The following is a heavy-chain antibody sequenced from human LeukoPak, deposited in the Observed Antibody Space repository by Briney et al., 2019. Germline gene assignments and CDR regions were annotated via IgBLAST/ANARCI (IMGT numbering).Heavy chain of an antibody. CDR3: ATLVRNSEYYYYYYMDV. CDR2: FDPEDGET. J-gene: IGHJ6*03. Sequence: ASVKVSCKVSGYTLTELSMHWVRQAPGKGLEWMGGFDPEDGETIYAQKFQGRVTMTEDTSTDTAYMGLSSPRSEDTAVYYCATLVRNSEYYYYYYMDVWGKGTTVTISS. V-gene: IGHV1-24*01. D-gene: IGHD3-10*01. CDR1: GYTLTELS.